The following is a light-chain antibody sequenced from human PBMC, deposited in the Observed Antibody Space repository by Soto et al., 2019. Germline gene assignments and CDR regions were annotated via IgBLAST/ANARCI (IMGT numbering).Light chain of an antibody. CDR1: SSDVGAFNY. J-gene: IGLJ1*01. V-gene: IGLV2-14*03. Sequence: QSVLTQPASVSGSSGQSITISCTGTSSDVGAFNYVSWYQQHPGKVPKLMISAVTNRPSGVSNLFSASKSGNTASLTISGLQAEDEVDYYCTSYTNDKSYVFGTGTKVTVL. CDR2: AVT. CDR3: TSYTNDKSYV.